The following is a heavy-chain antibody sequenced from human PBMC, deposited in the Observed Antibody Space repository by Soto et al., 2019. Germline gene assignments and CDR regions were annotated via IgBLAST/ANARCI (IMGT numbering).Heavy chain of an antibody. J-gene: IGHJ6*02. CDR1: GFTFTSSA. V-gene: IGHV1-58*01. CDR3: AADHGYSYGNHYYNGMNV. D-gene: IGHD5-18*01. Sequence: AAVKVSCKASGFTFTSSAVQWVRQARGQRLEWIGWIVVGSGNTNYAQKFQERVTITRDMSTSTAYMELSSLRSEDTAVYYCAADHGYSYGNHYYNGMNVLHQGTTGT. CDR2: IVVGSGNT.